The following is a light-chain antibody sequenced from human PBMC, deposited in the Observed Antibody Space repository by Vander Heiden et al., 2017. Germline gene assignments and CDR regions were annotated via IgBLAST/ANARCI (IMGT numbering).Light chain of an antibody. CDR1: QSVSSY. CDR3: PQPSNWPLIT. V-gene: IGKV3-11*01. J-gene: IGKJ5*01. Sequence: EIVLTQSPATLSLSPGERATLSCRASQSVSSYLAWYQQKPGQSPRLLIYDASNRATGIPARFSGSGYGTDFTLTISSREPEDFAVYYCPQPSNWPLITFGQGTLLEIK. CDR2: DAS.